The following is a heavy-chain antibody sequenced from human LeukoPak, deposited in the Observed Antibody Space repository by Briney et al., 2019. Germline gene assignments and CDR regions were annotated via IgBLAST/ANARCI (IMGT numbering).Heavy chain of an antibody. V-gene: IGHV1-2*02. Sequence: GASVKVSCKASGYTFTSYYMHWVRQAPGQGLEWMGWINPNSGGTNYAQKFQGRVTMTRDTSISTAYMELSRLRSDDTAVYYCARGVVGATVWFDPWGQGTLVTVSS. CDR1: GYTFTSYY. J-gene: IGHJ5*02. CDR2: INPNSGGT. D-gene: IGHD1-26*01. CDR3: ARGVVGATVWFDP.